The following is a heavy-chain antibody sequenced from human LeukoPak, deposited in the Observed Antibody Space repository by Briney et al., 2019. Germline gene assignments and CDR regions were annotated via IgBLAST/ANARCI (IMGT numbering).Heavy chain of an antibody. Sequence: GGSLRLSCAGSGVAFSPHWMIWVRQAPGQGLEWVAVINQDGTQKYYVDSVEGRFTISRDNARNSVYLQMTSLGAEDTAVYYCTTGEMDHWGQGTQVTVSS. CDR3: TTGEMDH. CDR2: INQDGTQK. CDR1: GVAFSPHW. J-gene: IGHJ4*02. D-gene: IGHD7-27*01. V-gene: IGHV3-7*01.